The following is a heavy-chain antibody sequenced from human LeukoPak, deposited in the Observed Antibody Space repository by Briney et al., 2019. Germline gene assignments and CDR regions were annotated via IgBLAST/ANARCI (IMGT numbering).Heavy chain of an antibody. CDR1: GSPFTRYW. V-gene: IGHV5-51*01. D-gene: IGHD3-3*01. Sequence: LGESLKISCQRSGSPFTRYWIGWVRRLPGKGLEWLGIIYPGDSDTRYSPSFQGQVTISADKSISTAYLQWSSLKASDTAMYYCARPLGDYDFSPGYFTIFYFDSWGQGTLVTVSS. CDR2: IYPGDSDT. CDR3: ARPLGDYDFSPGYFTIFYFDS. J-gene: IGHJ4*02.